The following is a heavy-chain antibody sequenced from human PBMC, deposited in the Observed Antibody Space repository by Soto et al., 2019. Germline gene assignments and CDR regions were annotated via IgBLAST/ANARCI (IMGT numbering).Heavy chain of an antibody. CDR1: GGSISSYY. CDR2: IYYSGST. J-gene: IGHJ4*02. Sequence: PSETLSLTCTVSGGSISSYYWSWIRQPPGKGLEWIGYIYYSGSTNYNPSLKSRVTISVDTSKNQFSLELSSVTAADTAVYYCARVRWELPHRTVHFDYWGQGTLVTVSS. D-gene: IGHD1-26*01. CDR3: ARVRWELPHRTVHFDY. V-gene: IGHV4-59*01.